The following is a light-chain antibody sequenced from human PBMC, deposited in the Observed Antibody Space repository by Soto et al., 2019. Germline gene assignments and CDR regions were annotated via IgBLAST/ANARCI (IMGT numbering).Light chain of an antibody. Sequence: DIQMAQSPSSLSASVGDRVTITCRASQNIRISLSWYQHKPGKAPDLLIYSASTLQSGGPSRFSGSGSGTTFTLTINSLQPEDFATYYCQQSYNTMWTFGKGTKVDI. V-gene: IGKV1-39*01. CDR3: QQSYNTMWT. CDR2: SAS. J-gene: IGKJ1*01. CDR1: QNIRIS.